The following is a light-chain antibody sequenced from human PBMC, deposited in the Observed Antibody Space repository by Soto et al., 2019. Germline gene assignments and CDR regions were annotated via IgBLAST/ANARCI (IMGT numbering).Light chain of an antibody. Sequence: IVLTQSPGTLSLSPGERATLSCRASQSVGSTFLAWYQQKPGQAPRILIYGVSTRATGIPDRFSGSWSGTDFTLSISRLEPEDFAVYYCGQFVSSPPRTFGQGTKVEIK. CDR1: QSVGSTF. CDR3: GQFVSSPPRT. CDR2: GVS. V-gene: IGKV3-20*01. J-gene: IGKJ1*01.